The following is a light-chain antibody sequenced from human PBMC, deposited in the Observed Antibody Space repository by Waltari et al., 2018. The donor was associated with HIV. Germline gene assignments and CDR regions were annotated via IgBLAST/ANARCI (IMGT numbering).Light chain of an antibody. V-gene: IGKV3-15*01. Sequence: EVVMTQSPATLSLSPGEIATLSCRASQSVNSHLAWYQHKPGQAPRLLIDDASNRATGVPARFSGSGSGTEFTLTISSLQSEDFAVYYCQQYNHWPPYTFGQGTKLEIK. J-gene: IGKJ2*01. CDR1: QSVNSH. CDR3: QQYNHWPPYT. CDR2: DAS.